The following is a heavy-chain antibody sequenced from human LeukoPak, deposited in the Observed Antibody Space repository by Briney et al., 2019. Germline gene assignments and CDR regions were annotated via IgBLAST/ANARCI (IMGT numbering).Heavy chain of an antibody. J-gene: IGHJ4*02. CDR3: ARQSVYSSGDRSFDY. V-gene: IGHV5-10-1*01. Sequence: GESLRISCKGSAYSSTTYWIKWVRQMPGTGLEWMGRVDPSDSETNYSPSFQGHVTISADKSITTAYLQWSSLKASDTALYYCARQSVYSSGDRSFDYWGQGTLVTVSS. D-gene: IGHD6-19*01. CDR2: VDPSDSET. CDR1: AYSSTTYW.